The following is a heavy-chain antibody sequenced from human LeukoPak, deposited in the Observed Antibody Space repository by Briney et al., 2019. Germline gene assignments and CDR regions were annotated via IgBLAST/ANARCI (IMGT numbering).Heavy chain of an antibody. Sequence: PGGSLRLSCAASGFTFSSYSMNWVRQAPGKGLEWVSSISSSSSYIYYADSVKGRFTISRDNAKNSLYLQMNSLRAEDTAVYYCARVSDSSGYVYYYGMDVWGQGTTVTVSS. D-gene: IGHD3-22*01. V-gene: IGHV3-21*01. CDR3: ARVSDSSGYVYYYGMDV. CDR1: GFTFSSYS. CDR2: ISSSSSYI. J-gene: IGHJ6*02.